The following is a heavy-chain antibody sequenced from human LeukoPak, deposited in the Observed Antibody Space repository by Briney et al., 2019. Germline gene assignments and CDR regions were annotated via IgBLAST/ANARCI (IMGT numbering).Heavy chain of an antibody. J-gene: IGHJ5*02. CDR3: ARLYDMSNSWFDP. CDR1: GYTFTNYF. D-gene: IGHD3-9*01. Sequence: GASVKVSCKASGYTFTNYFMHWVRQAPGQGLEWMGFFNPSGGTTSYAQNFQGRVTMTRDTSTSTVYMELSSLRSEDTAVYYCARLYDMSNSWFDPWGQGTLVTVSS. CDR2: FNPSGGTT. V-gene: IGHV1-46*03.